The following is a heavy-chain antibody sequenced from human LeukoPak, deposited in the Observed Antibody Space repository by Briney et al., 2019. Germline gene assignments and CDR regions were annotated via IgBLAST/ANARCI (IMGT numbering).Heavy chain of an antibody. CDR2: IYYTGST. Sequence: SETLSLTCTVSGGSISYYYWTWIRQSPGKGLVWIGQIYYTGSTYYNPSLKRRVTISVDTSRNQFSLTLTSVTAADTAVYHCARGGTYNDILSFDPWGQGTLVTVSS. CDR1: GGSISYYY. CDR3: ARGGTYNDILSFDP. J-gene: IGHJ5*02. V-gene: IGHV4-59*01. D-gene: IGHD3-9*01.